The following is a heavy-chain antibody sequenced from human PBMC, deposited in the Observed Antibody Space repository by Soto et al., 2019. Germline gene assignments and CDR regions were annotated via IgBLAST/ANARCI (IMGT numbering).Heavy chain of an antibody. V-gene: IGHV1-69*13. CDR2: IIPIFGTA. CDR1: GGTFSSYA. Sequence: SVKVSCKASGGTFSSYAISWVRQAPGQGLEWMGGIIPIFGTANYAQKFQGRVTITADESTSTAYMELSSLRSEDTAVYYCARDMFEYGDYYGMDVWGQGTTVTVSS. CDR3: ARDMFEYGDYYGMDV. J-gene: IGHJ6*02. D-gene: IGHD4-17*01.